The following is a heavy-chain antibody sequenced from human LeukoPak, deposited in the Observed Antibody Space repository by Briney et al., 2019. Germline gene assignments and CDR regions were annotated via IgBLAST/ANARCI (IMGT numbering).Heavy chain of an antibody. CDR2: INWNGGST. CDR1: GFTFDDFG. D-gene: IGHD3-9*01. CDR3: ARGGSLDWLSHFDY. Sequence: GGSLRVSCAASGFTFDDFGMSWVRQAPGKGLEWVSGINWNGGSTGYADSVKGRFTISRDNAKNSLYLQMSRLRAEDTALYYCARGGSLDWLSHFDYWGQGTLVTVSS. J-gene: IGHJ4*02. V-gene: IGHV3-20*04.